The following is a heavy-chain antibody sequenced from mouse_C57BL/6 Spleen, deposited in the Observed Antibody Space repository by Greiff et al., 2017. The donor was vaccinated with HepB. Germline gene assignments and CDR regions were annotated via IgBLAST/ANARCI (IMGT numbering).Heavy chain of an antibody. J-gene: IGHJ2*01. Sequence: EVKLMESGPGLVKPSQSLSLTCSVTGYSITSGYYWNWIRQFPGNKLEWMGYISYDGSNNYNPSLKNRISITRDTSKNQFFLKLNSVTTEDTATYDCASITTVEGYYFDYWGQGTTLTVAS. CDR2: ISYDGSN. V-gene: IGHV3-6*01. CDR1: GYSITSGYY. D-gene: IGHD1-1*01. CDR3: ASITTVEGYYFDY.